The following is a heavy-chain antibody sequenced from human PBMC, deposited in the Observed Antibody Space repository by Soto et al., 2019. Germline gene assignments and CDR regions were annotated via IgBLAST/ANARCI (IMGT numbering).Heavy chain of an antibody. D-gene: IGHD5-12*01. V-gene: IGHV3-48*01. CDR1: GFTFSSYS. CDR3: AREWYGDGYNSGWFDP. CDR2: ISSSSRTI. Sequence: EVQLVESGGGLVQPGGSLRLSCAASGFTFSSYSMNWVRQAPGKGLEWVSYISSSSRTIYCAASVKGRFTISRDNAKNSLYLQMNSLRAEDTAVYYCAREWYGDGYNSGWFDPWGQGTLVTVSS. J-gene: IGHJ5*02.